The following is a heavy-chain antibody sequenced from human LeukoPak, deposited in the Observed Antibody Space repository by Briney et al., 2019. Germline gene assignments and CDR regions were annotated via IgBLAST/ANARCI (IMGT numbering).Heavy chain of an antibody. D-gene: IGHD1-14*01. CDR3: TRYNNDHFDY. V-gene: IGHV3-33*01. Sequence: GGSLRLSCAGSGFTFGGYGMHWFRQTPGKGLEWVAVIAYDGSGAFYADPVKGRFTISRDNSKNTMSVQMDDLRAEDTAVYYCTRYNNDHFDYWGQGTLVTVS. CDR2: IAYDGSGA. CDR1: GFTFGGYG. J-gene: IGHJ4*02.